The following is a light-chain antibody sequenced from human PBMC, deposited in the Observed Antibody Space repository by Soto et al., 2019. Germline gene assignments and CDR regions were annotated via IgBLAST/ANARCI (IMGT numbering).Light chain of an antibody. CDR1: QSVSSSY. Sequence: IVLTQSPGTLSLSPGERATLSCRAIQSVSSSYLAWYQQKPGQAPRLLIYGASSRATGIPDRFSGSGSGTEFNITISSLQSEDSALYYCQQYNNWPRATFGGGTKVDIK. V-gene: IGKV3-20*01. CDR2: GAS. J-gene: IGKJ4*01. CDR3: QQYNNWPRAT.